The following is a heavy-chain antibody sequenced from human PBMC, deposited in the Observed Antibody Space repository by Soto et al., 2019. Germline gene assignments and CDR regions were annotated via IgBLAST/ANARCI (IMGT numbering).Heavy chain of an antibody. CDR2: IDWDDDK. CDR1: GFSLSTSGMC. V-gene: IGHV2-70*01. J-gene: IGHJ4*02. Sequence: SGPTLVNPTQTLTLTCTFSGFSLSTSGMCVSWIRQPPGKALEWLALIDWDDDKYYSTSLKTRLTISKDTSKNQVVLTMTNMEPVDTATYYCARILGPQYYFDYWGQGTLVTVSS. CDR3: ARILGPQYYFDY.